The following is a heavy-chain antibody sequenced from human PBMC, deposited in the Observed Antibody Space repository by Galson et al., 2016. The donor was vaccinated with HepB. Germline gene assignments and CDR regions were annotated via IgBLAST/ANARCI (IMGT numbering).Heavy chain of an antibody. CDR3: ARGRVKRYGVVVRGNGMDV. Sequence: SVKVSCKASGGTSNWDAITWVRQAPGQGLEWMEGIIPVFGRAKYAQKFQGRITITADEATGSVNMELRSLRYDDTAVYYCARGRVKRYGVVVRGNGMDVWGQGTTVTVSS. CDR2: IIPVFGRA. V-gene: IGHV1-69*13. CDR1: GGTSNWDA. J-gene: IGHJ6*02. D-gene: IGHD3-3*01.